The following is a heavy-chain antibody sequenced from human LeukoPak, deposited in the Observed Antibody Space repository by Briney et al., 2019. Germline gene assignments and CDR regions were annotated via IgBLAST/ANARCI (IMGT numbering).Heavy chain of an antibody. CDR1: GVSFSWYY. J-gene: IGHJ3*02. CDR2: INHSGST. Sequence: PSETLSLIYAVYGVSFSWYYWSWIRQPPGKGLEWIGEINHSGSTNYNPSLKSRVTISVDTSKNQFSLKMRSMTAADTAVYYCARFRLTGDHSAPDVFHIWRQGTMVTVSS. V-gene: IGHV4-34*01. D-gene: IGHD7-27*01. CDR3: ARFRLTGDHSAPDVFHI.